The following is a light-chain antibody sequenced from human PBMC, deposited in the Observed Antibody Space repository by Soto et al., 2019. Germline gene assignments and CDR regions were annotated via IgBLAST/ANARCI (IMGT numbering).Light chain of an antibody. V-gene: IGKV1-5*03. J-gene: IGKJ3*01. CDR2: RAS. CDR1: QSINSW. CDR3: QHYATYSGN. Sequence: DIQMTQSPSTLSASVGDRVTITCRASQSINSWLAWYQQKPGKAPRLLIYRASSLEGGVTSRFSGSGSGAEFTLTISSLQPDDFGTFFCQHYATYSGNFGPGTKVDIK.